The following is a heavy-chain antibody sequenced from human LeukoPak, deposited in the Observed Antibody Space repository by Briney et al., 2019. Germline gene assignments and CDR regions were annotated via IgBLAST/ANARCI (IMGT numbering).Heavy chain of an antibody. CDR2: IRYDGSDK. CDR1: GFTFSSYG. D-gene: IGHD2-2*01. Sequence: PGGSLRLSCAASGFTFSSYGMHWVRQAPGKGLEWVTFIRYDGSDKYYGDTVKGRFTISRDNAKNSLYLQMNSLRAEDTAVYYCASMGVVPAAMVFFDYWGQGTLVTVSS. J-gene: IGHJ4*02. V-gene: IGHV3-30*02. CDR3: ASMGVVPAAMVFFDY.